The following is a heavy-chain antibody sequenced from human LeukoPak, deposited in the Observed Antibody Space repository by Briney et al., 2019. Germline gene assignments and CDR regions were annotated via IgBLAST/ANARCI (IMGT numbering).Heavy chain of an antibody. J-gene: IGHJ4*02. CDR3: ARDPSGSYYGYFDY. V-gene: IGHV3-30-3*01. CDR1: GFTFSSYA. D-gene: IGHD1-26*01. CDR2: ISYDGSNK. Sequence: GGSLRLSCAASGFTFSSYAMHWVRQAPGKGLEWVAVISYDGSNKYYADSVKGRFTISRDNSKNTLYLQMNSLRAEDTAVYYCARDPSGSYYGYFDYWGQGTLVTVSS.